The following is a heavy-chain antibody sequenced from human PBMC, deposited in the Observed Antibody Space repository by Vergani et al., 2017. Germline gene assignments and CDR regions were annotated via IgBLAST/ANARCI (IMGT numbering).Heavy chain of an antibody. CDR1: GGSISSYY. CDR3: ARASSIGSSQNEYYFDY. J-gene: IGHJ4*02. Sequence: QVQLQESGPGLVKPSETLSLTCTVSGGSISSYYWSWIRQPPGKGLEWIGYIYYSGSTNYNPSLKSRVTISVDTSKNQFSLKLSSVTAADTAVYYCARASSIGSSQNEYYFDYWGQGTLVTVSS. CDR2: IYYSGST. V-gene: IGHV4-59*12. D-gene: IGHD6-6*01.